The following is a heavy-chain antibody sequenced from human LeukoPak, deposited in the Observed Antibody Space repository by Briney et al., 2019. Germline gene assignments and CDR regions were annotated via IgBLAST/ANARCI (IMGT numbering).Heavy chain of an antibody. CDR1: GGSFSGYY. J-gene: IGHJ4*02. V-gene: IGHV4-34*01. Sequence: KPSETLSLTCAVYGGSFSGYYWSWIRQPPGKGLEWIGEINHSGSTNYNPSLKSRVTISVDTSKNQFSLKLSSVTAADTAVYYCASIGRYSSSGFDYWGQGTLVTVSS. CDR2: INHSGST. CDR3: ASIGRYSSSGFDY. D-gene: IGHD6-19*01.